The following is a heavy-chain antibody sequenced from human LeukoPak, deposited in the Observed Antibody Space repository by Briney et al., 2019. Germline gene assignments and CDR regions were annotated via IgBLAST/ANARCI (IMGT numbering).Heavy chain of an antibody. CDR2: ISSSSSYI. V-gene: IGHV3-21*04. CDR3: AKDPDYYDSSGYYFGGALDY. Sequence: GGSLRLSCAASGFTFSSYSMNWVRQAPGKGLEWVSSISSSSSYIYYADSVKGRFTISRDNSKNTLYLQMNSLRAEDTAVYYCAKDPDYYDSSGYYFGGALDYWGQGTLVTVSS. CDR1: GFTFSSYS. D-gene: IGHD3-22*01. J-gene: IGHJ4*02.